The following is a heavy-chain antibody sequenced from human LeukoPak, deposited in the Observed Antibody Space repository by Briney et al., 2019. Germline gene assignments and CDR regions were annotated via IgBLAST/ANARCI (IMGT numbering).Heavy chain of an antibody. Sequence: GGSLRLSCAASGFTFSSFEMNWVRQAPGKGLEWVSYISSRASNINYADSVKGRFTISRDNAKNSLYLQMNSLRAEDTAVYYCAELGITMIGGVWGKGTTVTISS. CDR3: AELGITMIGGV. V-gene: IGHV3-48*03. CDR2: ISSRASNI. CDR1: GFTFSSFE. J-gene: IGHJ6*04. D-gene: IGHD3-10*02.